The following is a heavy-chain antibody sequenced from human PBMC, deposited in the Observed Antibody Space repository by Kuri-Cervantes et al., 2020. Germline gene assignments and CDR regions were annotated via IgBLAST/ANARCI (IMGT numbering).Heavy chain of an antibody. CDR3: ATSDDSPGGD. J-gene: IGHJ4*02. CDR1: GFTFDDYA. V-gene: IGHV3-23*01. CDR2: ISGSGGST. D-gene: IGHD3-22*01. Sequence: GGSLRLSCAASGFTFDDYAMHWVRQAPGKGLEWVSAISGSGGSTYYADSVKGRFTISRDNSKNTLYLQMNSLRVEDTAIYYCATSDDSPGGDWGQGTLVTVSS.